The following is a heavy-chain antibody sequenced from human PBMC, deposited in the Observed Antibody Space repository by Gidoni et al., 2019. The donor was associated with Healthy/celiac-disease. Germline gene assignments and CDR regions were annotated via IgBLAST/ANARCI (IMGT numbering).Heavy chain of an antibody. J-gene: IGHJ6*02. Sequence: QVQLVESGGGVVQPGRSLRLSCAASGFTFSSYAMHWVRQAPGKGLEWVAVISYDGSNKYYADSVKGRFTISRDNSKNTLYLQMNSLRAEDTAVYYCARGGGSIGDWRDYYYGMDVWGQGTTVTVSS. CDR2: ISYDGSNK. D-gene: IGHD2-21*02. CDR1: GFTFSSYA. V-gene: IGHV3-30*01. CDR3: ARGGGSIGDWRDYYYGMDV.